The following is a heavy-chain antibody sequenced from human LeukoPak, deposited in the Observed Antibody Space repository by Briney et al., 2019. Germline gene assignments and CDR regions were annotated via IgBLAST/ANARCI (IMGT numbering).Heavy chain of an antibody. CDR3: TRDQAPGYSSSWFLDY. CDR1: GFTFGDYA. CDR2: IRSKGYGGTT. Sequence: GGSLRLSCTTSGFTFGDYAMRWVRQAPGKGLEWVGFIRSKGYGGTTEYAASVKGRFTISRDDSKSIAYLQMNSLKTEDTALYYCTRDQAPGYSSSWFLDYWGQGTLVTVSS. J-gene: IGHJ4*02. V-gene: IGHV3-49*04. D-gene: IGHD6-13*01.